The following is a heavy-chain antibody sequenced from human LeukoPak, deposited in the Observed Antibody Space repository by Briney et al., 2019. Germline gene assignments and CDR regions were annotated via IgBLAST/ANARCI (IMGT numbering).Heavy chain of an antibody. CDR1: GFTFKNYA. Sequence: GGSLRLSCAASGFTFKNYAMHWVRQTPGKGLEWVAVIAYDGSRAFYADSVKGRFTISRDNSKNTMSVQMDDLRAEDTAVYYCTRYNNDHFDYWGQGTLVTVSS. J-gene: IGHJ4*02. V-gene: IGHV3-30*04. CDR2: IAYDGSRA. CDR3: TRYNNDHFDY. D-gene: IGHD1-14*01.